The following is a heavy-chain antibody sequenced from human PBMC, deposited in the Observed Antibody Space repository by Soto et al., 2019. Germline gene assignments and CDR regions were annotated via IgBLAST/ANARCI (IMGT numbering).Heavy chain of an antibody. V-gene: IGHV3-23*01. CDR2: ISGSGRYT. Sequence: PGGSLRLSCAASGFTFNSCLMSWVRQAPGKGLEWVSLISGSGRYTDYADSVKGRFTISRDNSKNTLYLQMNSLRAEDTAVYYCAKDPPSERMQPDYGMDVWGQGTTVTVSS. J-gene: IGHJ6*02. D-gene: IGHD6-13*01. CDR3: AKDPPSERMQPDYGMDV. CDR1: GFTFNSCL.